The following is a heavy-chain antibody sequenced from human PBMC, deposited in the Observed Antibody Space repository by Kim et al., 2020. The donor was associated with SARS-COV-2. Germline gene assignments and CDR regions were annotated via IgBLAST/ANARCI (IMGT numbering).Heavy chain of an antibody. Sequence: SETLSLTCAVYGGSFSGYYWSWIRQPPGKGLEWIGEINHSGSTNYNPSLKSRVTISVDTSKNQFSLKLSSVTAADTAVYYCARGSPWQQLVRRQFDPWGQGTLVTVSS. CDR1: GGSFSGYY. CDR2: INHSGST. V-gene: IGHV4-34*01. J-gene: IGHJ5*02. D-gene: IGHD6-13*01. CDR3: ARGSPWQQLVRRQFDP.